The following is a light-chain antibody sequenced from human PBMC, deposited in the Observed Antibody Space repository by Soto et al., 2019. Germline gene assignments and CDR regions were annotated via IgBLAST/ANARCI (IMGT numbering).Light chain of an antibody. CDR2: DAS. CDR3: QHRSDWLGT. V-gene: IGKV3-11*01. CDR1: QNVGLF. Sequence: EIVLTQSPATLSLSPGESATLSCRASQNVGLFLAWYQQKSGQTPRLLIYDASSRAPGIPARFSGGGSGTDFTLTISSLEPEDFAVYYCQHRSDWLGTFVPGTKVDIK. J-gene: IGKJ3*01.